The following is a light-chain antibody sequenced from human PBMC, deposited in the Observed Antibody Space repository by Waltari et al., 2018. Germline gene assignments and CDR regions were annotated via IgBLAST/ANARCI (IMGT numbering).Light chain of an antibody. CDR1: SGSVLPRDY. Sequence: TVVTQEPSLSVSPGGTVTLTCGLTSGSVLPRDYPSWYQQTPGQAPRTLIYNTDTRSSGVPDRFSGSILGSKAALTVAGAQADDESDYYCVLYLNGGIWVFGGGTRLTVL. CDR2: NTD. J-gene: IGLJ3*02. CDR3: VLYLNGGIWV. V-gene: IGLV8-61*01.